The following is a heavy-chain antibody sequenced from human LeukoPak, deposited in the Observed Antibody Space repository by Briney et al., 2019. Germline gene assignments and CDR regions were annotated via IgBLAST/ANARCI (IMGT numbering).Heavy chain of an antibody. Sequence: PSETLSLTCTVSGGSISSYYWSWIRQPAGKGLEWIGRIYTSGSTNYNPSLKSRVTMSVDTSKNQFSLKLSSVTAADTAVYYCARDYVYQLLPDCWFDPWGQGTLVTVSS. J-gene: IGHJ5*02. CDR1: GGSISSYY. D-gene: IGHD2-2*01. CDR2: IYTSGST. V-gene: IGHV4-4*07. CDR3: ARDYVYQLLPDCWFDP.